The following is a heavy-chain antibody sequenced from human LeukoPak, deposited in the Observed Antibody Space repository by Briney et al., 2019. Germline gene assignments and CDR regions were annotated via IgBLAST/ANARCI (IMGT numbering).Heavy chain of an antibody. CDR1: GFIFRDHS. CDR2: ISSSGGTI. Sequence: PGGSLRLSCATSGFIFRDHSSNWVRQAPGEGLEWVAYISSSGGTIYYADSVKGRFTTTRDNSKNTLYLQMNSLRAEEAAVYYCAERGTPGPSRRDWFDPWGQGTLVTVSS. CDR3: AERGTPGPSRRDWFDP. V-gene: IGHV3-48*01. J-gene: IGHJ5*02. D-gene: IGHD1-1*01.